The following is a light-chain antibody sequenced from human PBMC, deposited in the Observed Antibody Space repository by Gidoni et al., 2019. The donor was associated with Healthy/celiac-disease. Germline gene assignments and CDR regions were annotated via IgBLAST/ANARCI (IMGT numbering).Light chain of an antibody. CDR2: RNN. Sequence: QSVLPQPPSASGTPGPLVTISCSGSSSNSGSNYVYWYQQLPGTAPKLLSYRNNQRPSGVPDRFSGSKSGTSASLAISGLRSEDEADYYCAAWDDSLSGPPFGTGTKVTVL. CDR3: AAWDDSLSGPP. V-gene: IGLV1-47*01. J-gene: IGLJ1*01. CDR1: SSNSGSNY.